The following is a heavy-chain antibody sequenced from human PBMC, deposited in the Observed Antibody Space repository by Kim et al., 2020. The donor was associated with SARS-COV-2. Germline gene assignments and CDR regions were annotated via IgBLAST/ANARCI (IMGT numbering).Heavy chain of an antibody. CDR1: GGSISSYY. Sequence: SETLSLTCTVSGGSISSYYWSWIRQPPGKGLEYIGYIFYNGITNYNPSLKSRVTISLDTSKNQFSLKLTSLTAADTAVYYCARARPIRRFLDHWGQGTLVTVSS. V-gene: IGHV4-59*01. J-gene: IGHJ4*02. D-gene: IGHD3-3*01. CDR2: IFYNGIT. CDR3: ARARPIRRFLDH.